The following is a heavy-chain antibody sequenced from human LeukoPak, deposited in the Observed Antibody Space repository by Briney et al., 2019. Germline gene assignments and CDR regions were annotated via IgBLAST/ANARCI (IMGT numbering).Heavy chain of an antibody. CDR3: AKVVGLRFLEWSFDY. J-gene: IGHJ4*02. V-gene: IGHV3-53*01. CDR1: GFTVSSNY. D-gene: IGHD3-3*01. CDR2: IYSGGST. Sequence: GGSLRLSCAASGFTVSSNYMSWVRQAPGKGLEWVSVIYSGGSTYYADSVKGRFTISRDNSKNTLYLQMNSLRAEDTAVYYCAKVVGLRFLEWSFDYWGQGTLVTVSS.